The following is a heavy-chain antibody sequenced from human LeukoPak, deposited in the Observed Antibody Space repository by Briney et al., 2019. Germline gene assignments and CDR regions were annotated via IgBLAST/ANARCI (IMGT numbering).Heavy chain of an antibody. J-gene: IGHJ5*02. CDR1: GGTFSSYA. CDR3: ARIVPAATYWFDP. Sequence: ASVKVSCKASGGTFSSYAISWVRQAPGQGPEWMGGIIPIFGTANYAQKFQGRVTITTDESTSTAYMELSSLRSEDTAVYYCARIVPAATYWFDPWGQGTLVTVSS. CDR2: IIPIFGTA. D-gene: IGHD2-2*01. V-gene: IGHV1-69*05.